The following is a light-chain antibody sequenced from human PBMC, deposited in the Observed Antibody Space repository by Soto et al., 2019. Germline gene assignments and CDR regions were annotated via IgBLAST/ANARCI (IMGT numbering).Light chain of an antibody. J-gene: IGLJ3*02. V-gene: IGLV2-14*01. CDR3: SSYATSRTRPWV. CDR2: EVR. CDR1: SSDVGGYNY. Sequence: QSALTQPASVSGSPGQSITISCTGTSSDVGGYNYVSWYQQHPGKAPKLMIYEVRNRPSGVSHRFSGSKSGNTASLTISGFQAEDEADYYCSSYATSRTRPWVFGGGTKLTVL.